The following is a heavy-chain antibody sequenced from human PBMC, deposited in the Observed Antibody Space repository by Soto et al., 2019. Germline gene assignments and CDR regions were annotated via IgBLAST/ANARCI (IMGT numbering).Heavy chain of an antibody. CDR3: SSLMGSGWSNYYYYVMDG. V-gene: IGHV4-61*01. CDR1: GDSVSSGSYY. D-gene: IGHD6-19*01. CDR2: IYYSGST. Sequence: PETLSLTCTVSGDSVSSGSYYWSWTRQPPGKVMEWIGCIYYSGSTNYNPSLKSRVTISVDTSKNQFSLKLSSVTAADTAVYYCSSLMGSGWSNYYYYVMDGWGQGTTVTVSS. J-gene: IGHJ6*02.